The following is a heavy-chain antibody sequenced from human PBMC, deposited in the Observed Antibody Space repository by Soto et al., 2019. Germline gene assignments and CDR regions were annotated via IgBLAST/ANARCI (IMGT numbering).Heavy chain of an antibody. V-gene: IGHV1-69*01. CDR1: GGTFSSYA. Sequence: QVQLVQSGAEVKKPGSSVKVSCKASGGTFSSYAISWVRQAPGQGLEWMGGIIPIFGTANYAQKFQGRVTMTADESTSTAYMELSSLRSEDTAVYYCARDRGGRYYDFWSGYSNWGQGTLVTVSS. CDR3: ARDRGGRYYDFWSGYSN. CDR2: IIPIFGTA. D-gene: IGHD3-3*01. J-gene: IGHJ4*02.